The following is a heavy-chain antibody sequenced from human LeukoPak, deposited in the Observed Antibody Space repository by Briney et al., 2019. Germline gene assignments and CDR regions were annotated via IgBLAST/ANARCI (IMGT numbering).Heavy chain of an antibody. V-gene: IGHV3-33*01. CDR2: IWYDGSKK. CDR1: ALTFRIYG. CDR3: ARDLTDCSGGDCYHTFDY. Sequence: PGGSLRLSCAASALTFRIYGMHWVRQAPGKGLEWVAIIWYDGSKKHYADSVTGRFTISRDNSKNTLYLQMNSLRAEDTAVYFCARDLTDCSGGDCYHTFDYWGQGTLVTVSS. D-gene: IGHD2-15*01. J-gene: IGHJ4*02.